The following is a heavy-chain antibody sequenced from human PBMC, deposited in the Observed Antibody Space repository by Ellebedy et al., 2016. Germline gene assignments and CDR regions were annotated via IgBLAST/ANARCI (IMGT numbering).Heavy chain of an antibody. CDR3: ATEYFAARDHYFYGLDV. D-gene: IGHD6-6*01. J-gene: IGHJ6*02. Sequence: GGSLRLSCAASGFDFSVYSMNWVRQAPGKGLEWVAGISWTSSYISYADSVKGRSTISRDNVKKSVYLQMSSLRAEDTAVYYCATEYFAARDHYFYGLDVWGQGTTVTVSS. CDR2: ISWTSSYI. V-gene: IGHV3-21*01. CDR1: GFDFSVYS.